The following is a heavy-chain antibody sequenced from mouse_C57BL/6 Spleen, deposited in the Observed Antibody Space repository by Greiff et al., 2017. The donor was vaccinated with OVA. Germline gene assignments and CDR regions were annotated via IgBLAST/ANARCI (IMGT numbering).Heavy chain of an antibody. D-gene: IGHD2-4*01. CDR2: IYPRSGNT. CDR1: GYTFTSYG. CDR3: ARDSYDYGALGFAY. Sequence: QVQLQQSGAELARPGASVKLSCKASGYTFTSYGISWVKQRTGQGLEWIGEIYPRSGNTYSNEKFTGKATLTADKSSSTAYMELRSLTSEYSAVYFCARDSYDYGALGFAYWGQGTLVTVSA. V-gene: IGHV1-81*01. J-gene: IGHJ3*01.